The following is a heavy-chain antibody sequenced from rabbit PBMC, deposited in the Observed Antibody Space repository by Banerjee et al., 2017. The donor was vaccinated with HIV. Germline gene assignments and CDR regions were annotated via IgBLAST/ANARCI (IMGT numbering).Heavy chain of an antibody. CDR1: GLDFSSSYW. Sequence: QEQLEESGGDLVKPEGSLTLTCKASGLDFSSSYWICWVRQAPGKGLEWIACINIGGSGTTYYASWAKGRFTISKTSSTTVTLQMTSLTAADTATYFCARRADYAGGGNFNLWGQGTLVTVS. V-gene: IGHV1S45*01. CDR3: ARRADYAGGGNFNL. D-gene: IGHD4-2*01. J-gene: IGHJ4*01. CDR2: INIGGSGTT.